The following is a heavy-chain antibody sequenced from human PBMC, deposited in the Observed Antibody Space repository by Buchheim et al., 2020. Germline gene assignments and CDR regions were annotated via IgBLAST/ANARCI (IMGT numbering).Heavy chain of an antibody. CDR2: ISYDGSNK. D-gene: IGHD2-15*01. CDR3: ARDSKDIVVVVAATSNYYYGMDV. J-gene: IGHJ6*02. CDR1: GFTFSSYA. Sequence: QVQLVESGGGVVQPGRYLRLSCAASGFTFSSYAMHWVRQAPGKGLEWVAVISYDGSNKYYADSVKGRFTISRDNSKNTLYLQMNSLRAEDTAVYYCARDSKDIVVVVAATSNYYYGMDVWGQGTT. V-gene: IGHV3-30*04.